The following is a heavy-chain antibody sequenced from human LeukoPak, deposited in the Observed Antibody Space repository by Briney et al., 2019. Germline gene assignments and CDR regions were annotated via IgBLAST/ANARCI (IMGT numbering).Heavy chain of an antibody. J-gene: IGHJ5*02. CDR2: MNHSGSS. CDR1: GGSFSGYY. D-gene: IGHD2-2*01. V-gene: IGHV4-34*01. Sequence: PSETLSLTCAVYGGSFSGYYWSWIRKPPGKGLEWIGEMNHSGSSNYNPHLKRRVTISVDTSNNQFSLKLSSVTAAHTAVYYCARRKRSGSSSTSCLLNWFDPWGQGTLVTVSS. CDR3: ARRKRSGSSSTSCLLNWFDP.